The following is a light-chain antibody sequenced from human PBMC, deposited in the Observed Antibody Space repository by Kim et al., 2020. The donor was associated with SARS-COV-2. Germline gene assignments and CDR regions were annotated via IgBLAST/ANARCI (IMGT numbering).Light chain of an antibody. J-gene: IGKJ1*01. CDR3: QQYLYYWT. CDR2: DAS. CDR1: QSIGNY. Sequence: DGVTITCRASQSIGNYLAWYQQKPGKAPKVLIYDASSLESGVPSRFSGSGSGTEFTLNINSLQPDDFATYYCQQYLYYWTFGQGTKVDIK. V-gene: IGKV1-5*01.